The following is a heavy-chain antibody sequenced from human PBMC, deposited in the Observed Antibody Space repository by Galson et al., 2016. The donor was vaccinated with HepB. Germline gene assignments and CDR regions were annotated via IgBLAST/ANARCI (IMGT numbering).Heavy chain of an antibody. J-gene: IGHJ3*02. D-gene: IGHD3-3*01. Sequence: SETLSLTCALSNGSLTTTNWWNWVRQSPGKGLEWIGEIYHFGNSNYNPSFKSRVTMSVDRSKNQFSLQLRSVTAADTAVYYCASVFHGFYLDVFDIWGHGAMVIVSS. CDR2: IYHFGNS. CDR3: ASVFHGFYLDVFDI. CDR1: NGSLTTTNW. V-gene: IGHV4-4*02.